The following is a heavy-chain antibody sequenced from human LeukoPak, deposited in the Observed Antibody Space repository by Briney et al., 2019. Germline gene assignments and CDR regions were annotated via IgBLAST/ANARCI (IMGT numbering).Heavy chain of an antibody. Sequence: PGGSLRLSCAASGFTFSSYCMHWVRQAPGKGLEWVADIWYDGSNKYYADSVKGRFTISRDNSKNTLYLQMNSLRAEDTAVYYCAREAGNYAFDIWGQGTMVTVSS. CDR3: AREAGNYAFDI. CDR1: GFTFSSYC. J-gene: IGHJ3*02. CDR2: IWYDGSNK. V-gene: IGHV3-33*01.